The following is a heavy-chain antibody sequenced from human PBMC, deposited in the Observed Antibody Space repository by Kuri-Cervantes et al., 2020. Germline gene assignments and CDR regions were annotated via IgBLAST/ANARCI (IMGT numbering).Heavy chain of an antibody. D-gene: IGHD3-22*01. CDR1: VGTFSSYA. V-gene: IGHV1-69*05. CDR3: ARVRYDNSGYYLIDH. Sequence: SVTVSFKASVGTFSSYAISWVRQAPGQGLEWLGGIIPIFGTANYAQKFQSRVTITTDESTSTAYMELISLRSEDTALYYCARVRYDNSGYYLIDHWGQGTLVTVSS. J-gene: IGHJ4*02. CDR2: IIPIFGTA.